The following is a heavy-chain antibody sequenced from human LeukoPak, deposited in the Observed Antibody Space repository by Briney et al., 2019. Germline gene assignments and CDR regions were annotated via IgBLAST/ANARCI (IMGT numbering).Heavy chain of an antibody. CDR2: IKSKTDGGTT. J-gene: IGHJ4*02. CDR1: GFTFSNAW. V-gene: IGHV3-15*01. Sequence: GGSLRLSCAASGFTFSNAWMSWVRQAPGKGLEWVGRIKSKTDGGTTDYAAPVKGRFTISRDDSKNTLYLQMNSLKTEDTAVYYCTTGGSRGFYYFDYWGQGTLVTVSS. CDR3: TTGGSRGFYYFDY. D-gene: IGHD2-2*01.